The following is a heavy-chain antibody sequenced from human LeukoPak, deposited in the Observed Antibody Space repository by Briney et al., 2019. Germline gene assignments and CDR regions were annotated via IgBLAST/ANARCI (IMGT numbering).Heavy chain of an antibody. J-gene: IGHJ4*02. Sequence: GGSLRLSCAASGFTFSSYSLNWVRQAPGKGLDWVSSISSSSSHIYYADSVKGRFTISRDNAKNSLYLQMNSLRAEDTAVYYCARDEGDYSSGWYFDYWGQGTLVTVSS. CDR3: ARDEGDYSSGWYFDY. D-gene: IGHD6-19*01. CDR2: ISSSSSHI. V-gene: IGHV3-21*01. CDR1: GFTFSSYS.